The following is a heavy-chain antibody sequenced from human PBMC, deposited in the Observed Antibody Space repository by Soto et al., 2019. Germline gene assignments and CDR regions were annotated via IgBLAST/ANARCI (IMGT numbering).Heavy chain of an antibody. V-gene: IGHV3-23*01. Sequence: PGGSPRLSCAASGFTFSSYAVSWVRQAPGKGLEWVSTGSGGGTYYADSGRGRFTISRDASKNMLYLQMSGLRAEDTAVYYCAKSLSGTNYGMDVWGQGTTVTVSS. J-gene: IGHJ6*02. CDR3: AKSLSGTNYGMDV. D-gene: IGHD1-7*01. CDR1: GFTFSSYA. CDR2: GSGGGT.